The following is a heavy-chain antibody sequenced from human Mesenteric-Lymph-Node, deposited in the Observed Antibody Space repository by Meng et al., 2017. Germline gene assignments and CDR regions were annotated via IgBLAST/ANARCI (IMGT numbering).Heavy chain of an antibody. CDR2: ISSSGSTI. CDR3: ARIPTVTMDGS. CDR1: GFTFSDYY. Sequence: GESLKISCAASGFTFSDYYMSWIRQAPGKGLEWVSYISSSGSTIYYADSVKGRFTISRDNAKNSLYLQMNSLRAEDTAVYYCARIPTVTMDGSWGQGTLVTVSS. D-gene: IGHD4-17*01. V-gene: IGHV3-11*01. J-gene: IGHJ4*02.